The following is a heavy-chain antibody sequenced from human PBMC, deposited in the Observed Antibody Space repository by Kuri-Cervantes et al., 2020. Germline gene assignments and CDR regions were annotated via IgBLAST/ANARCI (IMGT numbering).Heavy chain of an antibody. CDR1: GFTFSSYW. Sequence: GESLKISCAASGFTFSSYWMHWVRQAPGKGLVWVSHINSDGSSTSYADSVKGRFTISRDNAKNTLYLQMNSLRAEDTALYYCAKGDYDSSGYYYMYYGMDVWGQGTTVTVSS. CDR2: INSDGSST. D-gene: IGHD3-22*01. CDR3: AKGDYDSSGYYYMYYGMDV. V-gene: IGHV3-74*01. J-gene: IGHJ6*02.